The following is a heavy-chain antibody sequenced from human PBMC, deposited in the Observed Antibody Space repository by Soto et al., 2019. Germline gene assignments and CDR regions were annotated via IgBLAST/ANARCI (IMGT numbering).Heavy chain of an antibody. CDR1: GFTFSSYG. CDR2: VWYDGGNK. V-gene: IGHV3-33*01. D-gene: IGHD5-12*01. J-gene: IGHJ6*04. CDR3: VRAAGYSGNDYVYYYGMDV. Sequence: QVQLVESGGGVVQPGRSLRLSCAASGFTFSSYGMHWVRQAPGKGLEWVALVWYDGGNKYYADSVKGRFTISRDNSKNTLYLKMNSLRDENTAVYYCVRAAGYSGNDYVYYYGMDVWGKGTTVTVSS.